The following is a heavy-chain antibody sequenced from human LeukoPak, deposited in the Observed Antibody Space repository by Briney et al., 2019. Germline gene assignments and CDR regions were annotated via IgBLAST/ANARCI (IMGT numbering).Heavy chain of an antibody. J-gene: IGHJ4*02. CDR1: GYTFTGYY. Sequence: GASVKVSCKASGYTFTGYYIHWVRQAPGEGLEWMGWINPNNGGTNYPQKFQGRVTMTRDTSINTAYMELSRLTSDDTALYYCARDFSSSPGDFWGQGTLVTVSS. D-gene: IGHD2-2*01. CDR3: ARDFSSSPGDF. V-gene: IGHV1-2*02. CDR2: INPNNGGT.